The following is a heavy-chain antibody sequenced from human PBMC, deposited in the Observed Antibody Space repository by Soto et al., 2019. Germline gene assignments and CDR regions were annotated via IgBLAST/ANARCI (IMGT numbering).Heavy chain of an antibody. CDR2: LSDSGST. CDR1: GGSIYTYY. Sequence: PSETLSLTCNVSGGSIYTYYWHWIRQSPGKGLEWLGYLSDSGSTNYNPSLQSRVTIAVDTSKRQVSLKLSSVSAPDTARYFGAGYCSSSICPVDHYFALEVWGQGTTVTVS. V-gene: IGHV4-59*01. D-gene: IGHD2-2*01. J-gene: IGHJ6*02. CDR3: AGYCSSSICPVDHYFALEV.